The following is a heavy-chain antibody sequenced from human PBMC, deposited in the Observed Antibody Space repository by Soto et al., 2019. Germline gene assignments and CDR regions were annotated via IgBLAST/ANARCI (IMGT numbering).Heavy chain of an antibody. CDR3: ARTYYDFWSGYYRVGSRFYP. Sequence: ASVKVSCKASGYTFTSYDINWVRQATGQGLEWMGWMNPNSGNTGYAQKFQGRVTMTRNTSISTAYMELSSLRSEDTAVYYCARTYYDFWSGYYRVGSRFYPWGQGTLVTVSS. D-gene: IGHD3-3*01. CDR1: GYTFTSYD. J-gene: IGHJ5*02. CDR2: MNPNSGNT. V-gene: IGHV1-8*01.